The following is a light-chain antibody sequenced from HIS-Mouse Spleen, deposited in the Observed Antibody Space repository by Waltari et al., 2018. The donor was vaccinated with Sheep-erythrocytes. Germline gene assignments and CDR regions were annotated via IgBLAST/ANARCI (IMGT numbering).Light chain of an antibody. Sequence: IQLTQSPSSLSASVVDRVAITCRASKGISSALAWYQQKPGKAPKLLIYDASSLESGVPSRFSGSGSGTEFTLTISSLQPDDFATYYCQQYNSYSWTFGQGTKVEIK. V-gene: IGKV1-13*02. J-gene: IGKJ1*01. CDR2: DAS. CDR3: QQYNSYSWT. CDR1: KGISSA.